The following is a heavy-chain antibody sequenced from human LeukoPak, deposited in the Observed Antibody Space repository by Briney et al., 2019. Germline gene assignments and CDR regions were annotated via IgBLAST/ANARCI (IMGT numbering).Heavy chain of an antibody. D-gene: IGHD1-7*01. CDR1: GFTLSDYW. J-gene: IGHJ4*02. CDR2: ISPERRNI. Sequence: PGGSLRLSCAASGFTLSDYWMNWVRHAPGKGPVWVSHISPERRNIAYADSVKGRFTISRDSAKTTLYLQMNSLRVGDTAVYYCVRDGGGTTPYDCWGQGTLVTVSS. CDR3: VRDGGGTTPYDC. V-gene: IGHV3-74*01.